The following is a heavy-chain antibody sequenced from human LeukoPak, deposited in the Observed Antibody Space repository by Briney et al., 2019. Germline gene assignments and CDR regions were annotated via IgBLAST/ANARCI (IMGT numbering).Heavy chain of an antibody. Sequence: GGSLRLSCAASGFTFSSYGMHWVRQAPGKGLEWVAFIRYDGSNKYCADSVKGRFTISRDNSKNTLYLQMNSLRAGDTAVYYCAKDLIAVAGTGDDYWGQGTLVTVSS. V-gene: IGHV3-30*02. CDR3: AKDLIAVAGTGDDY. D-gene: IGHD6-19*01. CDR2: IRYDGSNK. CDR1: GFTFSSYG. J-gene: IGHJ4*02.